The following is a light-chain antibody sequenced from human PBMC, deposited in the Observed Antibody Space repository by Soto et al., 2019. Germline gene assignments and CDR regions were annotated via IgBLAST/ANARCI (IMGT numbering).Light chain of an antibody. J-gene: IGLJ1*01. CDR2: EVS. Sequence: QSVLTQPPSASGSPGQSVTISCTGTSSDVGGYNYVSWYQQHPGKAPKLIIFEVSRRPSGVPDRFSGSKSGNTASLTVSGLQAEDKADYYCSSFAGSNNFGVFGTGTKVTVL. CDR3: SSFAGSNNFGV. V-gene: IGLV2-8*01. CDR1: SSDVGGYNY.